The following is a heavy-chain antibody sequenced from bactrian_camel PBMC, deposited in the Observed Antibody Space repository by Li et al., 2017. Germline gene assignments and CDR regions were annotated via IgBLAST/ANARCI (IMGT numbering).Heavy chain of an antibody. CDR3: AGRSGSMCLLDPSRYDY. CDR2: IYTDGSGP. V-gene: IGHV3S6*01. D-gene: IGHD3*01. J-gene: IGHJ4*01. Sequence: HVQLVESGGGLVQTGGSLRLSCEHSGFTFNTHYAIYWVRQAPGKGLDWVSSIYTDGSGPYYAESVKGRLTMSSDNAKNTVTLQMNNLKSEDTAMYYCAGRSGSMCLLDPSRYDYWGQGTQVTVS. CDR1: GFTFNTHY.